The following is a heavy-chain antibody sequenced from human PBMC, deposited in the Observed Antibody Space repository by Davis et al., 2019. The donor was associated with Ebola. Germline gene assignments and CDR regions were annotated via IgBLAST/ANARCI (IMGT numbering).Heavy chain of an antibody. Sequence: GESLKISCAASGFTFSSYWMHWVRQAPGKGLVWVSRINSDGSSTSYADSVKGRFTISRDNAKNTLYLQMNSLRDEDTAVYYCARANKLELGDYWGQGTLVTVSS. D-gene: IGHD1-7*01. J-gene: IGHJ4*02. CDR1: GFTFSSYW. V-gene: IGHV3-74*01. CDR3: ARANKLELGDY. CDR2: INSDGSST.